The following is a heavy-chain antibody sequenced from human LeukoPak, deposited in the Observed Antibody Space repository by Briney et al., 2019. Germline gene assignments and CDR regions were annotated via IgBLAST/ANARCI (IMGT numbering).Heavy chain of an antibody. CDR3: ARGVYYFDY. CDR2: LKEDGSEK. J-gene: IGHJ4*02. Sequence: PGGSLRLSCAASGFTFSSHWMTWVRQAPGKGLEWVANLKEDGSEKYYVDSVKGRFTISGDNAKNSLYLQMNSLRGDDTAVYYCARGVYYFDYWGQGTLVTVSS. CDR1: GFTFSSHW. V-gene: IGHV3-7*04.